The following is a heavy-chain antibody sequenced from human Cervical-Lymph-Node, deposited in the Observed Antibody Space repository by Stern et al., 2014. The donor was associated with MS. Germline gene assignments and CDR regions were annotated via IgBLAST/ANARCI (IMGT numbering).Heavy chain of an antibody. CDR1: GVTVSTNY. CDR3: SREVAAAGTGFLHH. Sequence: EVQLVESGGGLIQPGGSLRLSCAASGVTVSTNYMSWVRQAPGKGLEWVSVIYSGDNTYYADSVKGRFTISRDNSKNTVYLQINSLRVEDTAVYYCSREVAAAGTGFLHHWGQGTLVTVSS. V-gene: IGHV3-53*01. J-gene: IGHJ1*01. D-gene: IGHD6-13*01. CDR2: IYSGDNT.